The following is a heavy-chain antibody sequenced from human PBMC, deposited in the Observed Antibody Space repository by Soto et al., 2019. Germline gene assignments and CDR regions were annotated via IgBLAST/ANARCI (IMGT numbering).Heavy chain of an antibody. CDR3: ARDLASYYYDSSGYPQPLDY. CDR1: GFTFSSYG. Sequence: QVQLVESGGGVVQPGRSLRLSCAASGFTFSSYGMHWVRQAPGKGLEWVAVIWYDGSNKYYADSVKGRFTISRDNSNNTLYLQMNSLRAEDTAVYYCARDLASYYYDSSGYPQPLDYWGQGTLVTVSS. J-gene: IGHJ4*02. CDR2: IWYDGSNK. D-gene: IGHD3-22*01. V-gene: IGHV3-33*01.